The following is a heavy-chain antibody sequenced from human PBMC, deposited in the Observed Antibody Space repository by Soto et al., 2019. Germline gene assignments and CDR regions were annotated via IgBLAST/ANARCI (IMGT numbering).Heavy chain of an antibody. CDR1: GGSISSYY. V-gene: IGHV4-4*07. CDR2: IYTSGST. J-gene: IGHJ5*02. D-gene: IGHD3-10*01. Sequence: SDTLSLTCTVSGGSISSYYWRWIRQPAGKGLEWIGRIYTSGSTNYNPSLKSRVTMSVDTSKNQFYLKLSSVTAAATAVYYCARVVGDYYGSGSYYEDWVEPWGQGTLVTVS. CDR3: ARVVGDYYGSGSYYEDWVEP.